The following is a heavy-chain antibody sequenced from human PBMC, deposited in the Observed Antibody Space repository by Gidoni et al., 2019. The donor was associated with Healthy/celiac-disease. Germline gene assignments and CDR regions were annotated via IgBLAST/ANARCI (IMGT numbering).Heavy chain of an antibody. D-gene: IGHD3-22*01. CDR1: GGSTSSSSYY. Sequence: QLQLQESGPGLVKPSETLSLTCTVSGGSTSSSSYYWGWIRQPPGKGLEWIGSIYYSVSTYYNPSLKSRVTISVDTSKNQFSLKLSSVTAADTAVYYCARRGPGWYYDSSGYIDYWGQGTLVTVSS. J-gene: IGHJ4*02. V-gene: IGHV4-39*01. CDR3: ARRGPGWYYDSSGYIDY. CDR2: IYYSVST.